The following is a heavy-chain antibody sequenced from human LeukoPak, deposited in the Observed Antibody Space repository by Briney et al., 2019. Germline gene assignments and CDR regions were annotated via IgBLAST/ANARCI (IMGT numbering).Heavy chain of an antibody. CDR2: IVVGSGDT. Sequence: GASVKVSCKASGFTSTTSTMQWVRQARGQRREWIGWIVVGSGDTNYAEKFQERVTITRDMSTSTVYMELSSLRSDDTAVYYCAADQPRYPDAFDIWGQGTMVTVSS. CDR3: AADQPRYPDAFDI. V-gene: IGHV1-58*02. CDR1: GFTSTTST. D-gene: IGHD1-1*01. J-gene: IGHJ3*02.